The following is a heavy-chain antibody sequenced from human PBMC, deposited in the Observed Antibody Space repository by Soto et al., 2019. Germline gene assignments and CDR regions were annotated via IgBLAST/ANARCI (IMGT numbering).Heavy chain of an antibody. Sequence: QITLKESGPTLVRPTQTLTLTCAFSGFSLSTSGVGVGWIRQPPGKALEWLAVIYWDDSKHYSPSLRSRYTITKDTSKNQVVLTMTNMDPMDTGTYYCAHKGQEDWHLASWGQATLVTVSS. V-gene: IGHV2-5*02. D-gene: IGHD3-9*01. CDR3: AHKGQEDWHLAS. CDR1: GFSLSTSGVG. J-gene: IGHJ4*02. CDR2: IYWDDSK.